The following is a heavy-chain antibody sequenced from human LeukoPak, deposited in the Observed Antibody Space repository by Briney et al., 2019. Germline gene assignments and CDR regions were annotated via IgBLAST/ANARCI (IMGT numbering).Heavy chain of an antibody. CDR1: GFTFRSFS. CDR2: ISSSTDRI. Sequence: GGSLRLSCAASGFTFRSFSMNWVRQAPGKGLEWVSYISSSTDRIKYAESVKGRFTISRDNVKNSLFLQMNSLRAEDTAVYYCARGEVATTYYYGTDVWGQGTTVTVSS. V-gene: IGHV3-48*04. CDR3: ARGEVATTYYYGTDV. J-gene: IGHJ6*02. D-gene: IGHD5-12*01.